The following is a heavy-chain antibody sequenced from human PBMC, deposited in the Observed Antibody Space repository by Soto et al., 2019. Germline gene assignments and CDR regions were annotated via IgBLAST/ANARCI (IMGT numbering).Heavy chain of an antibody. J-gene: IGHJ4*02. V-gene: IGHV4-4*02. CDR1: GASIGTNNW. CDR2: VYHSGTT. CDR3: AVPGDGDVDY. Sequence: QVQLQESGPGLVEPSGTLSLTFAVSGASIGTNNWWSWVRQPPGKGLEWIGEVYHSGTTNCNPSLKSRVTISIDNSKNQFSLRLTSMTAADTAVYYCAVPGDGDVDYWSQGTLVTVSS.